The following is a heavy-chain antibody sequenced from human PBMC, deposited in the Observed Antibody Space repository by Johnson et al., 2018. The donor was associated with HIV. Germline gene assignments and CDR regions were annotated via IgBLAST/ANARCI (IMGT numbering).Heavy chain of an antibody. J-gene: IGHJ3*02. CDR2: IRYDGSTN. CDR1: GFTFSSYG. Sequence: QVQLVESGGGVVQPGGSLRLSCAASGFTFSSYGMHWVRQAPGKGLEWVAFIRYDGSTNYYADSVKVRFTISRDNSKNTLYLQINRLRAEDTALYYCARPGIVILPAGAFDIWGPGTMVTVSS. V-gene: IGHV3-30*02. CDR3: ARPGIVILPAGAFDI. D-gene: IGHD2-2*01.